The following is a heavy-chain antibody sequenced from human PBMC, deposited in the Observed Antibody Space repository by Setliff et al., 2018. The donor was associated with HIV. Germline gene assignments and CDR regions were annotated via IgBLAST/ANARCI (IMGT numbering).Heavy chain of an antibody. CDR1: GVSISAYF. CDR3: ARSTPSVGYISEH. CDR2: IDNSGNT. Sequence: PSETLSLTCAVSGVSISAYFWSWHRQSPEKGLEWIGYIDNSGNTNYSPSLKSRITISRDTSKNQFSLKLNSVTAADAAVYYCARSTPSVGYISEHWGQGTLVTVS. D-gene: IGHD5-12*01. V-gene: IGHV4-59*01. J-gene: IGHJ4*02.